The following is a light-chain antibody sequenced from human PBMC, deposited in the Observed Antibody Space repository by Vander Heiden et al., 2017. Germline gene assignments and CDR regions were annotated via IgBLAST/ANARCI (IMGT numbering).Light chain of an antibody. V-gene: IGKV1-9*01. CDR2: AAS. CDR3: QQLNDYPLT. J-gene: IGKJ4*01. CDR1: HGISSY. Sequence: IQLTQSPSFLCASVGDRVTITCRASHGISSYLVWYQQKPGTSPKLLIYAASTLQSGVPSRFSGSGSGTDFTLTFSSLQPEDFATYYCQQLNDYPLTFGGGTKVEIK.